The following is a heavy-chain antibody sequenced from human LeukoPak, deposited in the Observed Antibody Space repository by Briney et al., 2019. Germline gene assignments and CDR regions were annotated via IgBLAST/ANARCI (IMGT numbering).Heavy chain of an antibody. CDR1: GFTFDDYA. J-gene: IGHJ5*02. V-gene: IGHV3-9*01. CDR2: ISWNSGSI. D-gene: IGHD5-12*01. CDR3: AKVSGYDFIGWFDP. Sequence: GGSLRLSCAASGFTFDDYAMHWVRQAPGKGLEWVSGISWNSGSIGYADSVKGRFTISRDNAKNSLFLQMNSLRAEDTALYYCAKVSGYDFIGWFDPWGQGTLVTVSS.